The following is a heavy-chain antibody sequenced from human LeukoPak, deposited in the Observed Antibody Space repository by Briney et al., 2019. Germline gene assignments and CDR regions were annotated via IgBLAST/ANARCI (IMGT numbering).Heavy chain of an antibody. V-gene: IGHV1-24*01. D-gene: IGHD3-3*01. CDR3: ATPLPYDFWSGYYY. CDR2: FDPEDGET. J-gene: IGHJ4*02. Sequence: ASVKVSCKVSGYTLTELSIHWVRQAPGKGLEWMGGFDPEDGETIYAQKFQGRVTMTEDTSTDTAYMELSSLRSEDTAVYYRATPLPYDFWSGYYYWGQGTLVTVSS. CDR1: GYTLTELS.